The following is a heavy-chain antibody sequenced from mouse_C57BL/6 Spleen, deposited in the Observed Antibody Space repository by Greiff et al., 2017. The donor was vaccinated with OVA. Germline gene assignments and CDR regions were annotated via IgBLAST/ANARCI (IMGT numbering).Heavy chain of an antibody. CDR2: ISSGSSTI. Sequence: DVMLVESGGGLVKPGGSLKLSCAASGFTFSDYGMHWVRQAPEKGLEWVAYISSGSSTIYYADTVQGRFTLSRDNAKNTRCLQMNSLGSEDTAMYYCARRMVRYAMDYWGQGTSVTVSS. CDR1: GFTFSDYG. V-gene: IGHV5-17*01. J-gene: IGHJ4*01. D-gene: IGHD2-3*01. CDR3: ARRMVRYAMDY.